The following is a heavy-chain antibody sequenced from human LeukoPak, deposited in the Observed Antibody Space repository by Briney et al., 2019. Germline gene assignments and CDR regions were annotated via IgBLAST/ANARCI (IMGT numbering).Heavy chain of an antibody. CDR2: INTNTGNP. CDR1: GYTFTSYD. V-gene: IGHV7-4-1*02. J-gene: IGHJ4*02. CDR3: VYGGKWLPFDY. D-gene: IGHD3-22*01. Sequence: ASVKVSCKASGYTFTSYDINWVRQATGQGLEWMGWINTNTGNPTYAQGFTGRFVFSLDTSVSTAYLQISSLKAEDTAVYYCVYGGKWLPFDYWGQGTLVTVSS.